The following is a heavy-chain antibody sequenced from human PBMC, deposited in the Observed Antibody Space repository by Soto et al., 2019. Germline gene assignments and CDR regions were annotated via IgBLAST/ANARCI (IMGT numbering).Heavy chain of an antibody. CDR2: MNPNSGNT. CDR1: GYTFTSYD. CDR3: ARGRPGITIFGVVINSHYMDV. V-gene: IGHV1-8*01. Sequence: ASVKVSCKASGYTFTSYDINWVRQDTGQGLEWMGWMNPNSGNTGYAQKFQGRVTMTRNTSISTAYMELSSLRSEDTAVYYCARGRPGITIFGVVINSHYMDVWGKGTTVTVSS. J-gene: IGHJ6*03. D-gene: IGHD3-3*01.